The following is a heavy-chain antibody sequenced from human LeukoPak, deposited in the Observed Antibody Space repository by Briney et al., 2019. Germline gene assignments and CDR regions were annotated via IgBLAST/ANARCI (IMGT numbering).Heavy chain of an antibody. D-gene: IGHD2-2*02. CDR3: ARSYCSGNSCYRSLDY. CDR2: IYYSGST. V-gene: IGHV4-39*07. J-gene: IGHJ4*02. Sequence: PSETLSLTCTVSGGSISSSSYYWGWIRQPPGKGLEWIGSIYYSGSTYYNPSLKSRVTISVDTSKNQFSLKLSSVTAADTAVYYCARSYCSGNSCYRSLDYWGQGTLVTVSS. CDR1: GGSISSSSYY.